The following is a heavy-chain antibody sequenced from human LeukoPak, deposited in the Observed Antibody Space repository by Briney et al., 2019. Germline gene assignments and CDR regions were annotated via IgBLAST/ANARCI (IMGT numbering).Heavy chain of an antibody. CDR1: GFTFSSYA. CDR3: ARGGGDGYNPDDY. D-gene: IGHD5-24*01. CDR2: ISGSGGST. V-gene: IGHV3-23*01. Sequence: GGSLRLSCAASGFTFSSYAMSWVRQAPGKGLEWVSAISGSGGSTYYADSVKGRFTISRDNAKNSLYLQMNSLRAEDTAVYYCARGGGDGYNPDDYWGQGTLVTVSS. J-gene: IGHJ4*02.